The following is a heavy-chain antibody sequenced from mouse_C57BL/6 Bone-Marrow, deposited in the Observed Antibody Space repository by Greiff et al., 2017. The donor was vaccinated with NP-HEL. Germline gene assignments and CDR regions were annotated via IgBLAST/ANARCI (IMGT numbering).Heavy chain of an antibody. CDR1: GFTFSSYA. V-gene: IGHV5-4*01. CDR3: ARDGV. J-gene: IGHJ1*03. CDR2: ISDGGSYT. Sequence: EVHLVESGGGLVKPGGSLKLSCAASGFTFSSYAMSWVRQTPEKRLEWVATISDGGSYTYYPDNVKGRFTISRDNAKNNLYLQMSHLKSEDTAMYYCARDGVWGTGTTVTVSS.